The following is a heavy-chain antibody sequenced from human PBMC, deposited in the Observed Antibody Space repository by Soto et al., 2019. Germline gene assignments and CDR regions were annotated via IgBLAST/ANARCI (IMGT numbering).Heavy chain of an antibody. V-gene: IGHV1-58*02. CDR3: AADMAPTDMYNCFDP. Sequence: QTQLVQSGPEVKKPGTSVKVSCKASGFTFSSSAIQWVRQARGQRLEWIGWIVVGSGNTKYAQKFQERLTMTMDMSTSTAYMELSSLSSEDTAVYYCAADMAPTDMYNCFDPWGQGTLVTVSS. D-gene: IGHD1-1*01. J-gene: IGHJ5*02. CDR1: GFTFSSSA. CDR2: IVVGSGNT.